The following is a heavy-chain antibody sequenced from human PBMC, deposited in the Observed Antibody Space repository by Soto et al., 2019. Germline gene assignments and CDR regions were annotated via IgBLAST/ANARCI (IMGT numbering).Heavy chain of an antibody. D-gene: IGHD5-12*01. V-gene: IGHV3-73*01. Sequence: EVQLVESGGGLVQPGGSLKLSCAASGFIFSGSAIHWVRQASGKGLEWVGRIRSKANSYATAYAASVKGRFTISRDDSKITAYLQMSSLKTEDTAVYYCTTRGDGYNADYDYWGQGTLVTVSS. CDR1: GFIFSGSA. J-gene: IGHJ4*02. CDR3: TTRGDGYNADYDY. CDR2: IRSKANSYAT.